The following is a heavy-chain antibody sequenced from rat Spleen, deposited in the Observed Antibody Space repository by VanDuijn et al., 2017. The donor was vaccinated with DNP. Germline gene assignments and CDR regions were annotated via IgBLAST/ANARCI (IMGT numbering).Heavy chain of an antibody. V-gene: IGHV3-3*01. CDR3: ATHDYYSDGNYNYPR. J-gene: IGHJ2*01. Sequence: EVQLQESGPGLVKPSQSLSLTCSVTGYSITSSYRWNWIRKFPGNKLEWMGSVNSAGTTNSNPSLKSRISITRDTSKNQLFLQVNSVTTEDTATYYCATHDYYSDGNYNYPRWGQGVMVTVSS. D-gene: IGHD1-12*02. CDR1: GYSITSSYR. CDR2: VNSAGTT.